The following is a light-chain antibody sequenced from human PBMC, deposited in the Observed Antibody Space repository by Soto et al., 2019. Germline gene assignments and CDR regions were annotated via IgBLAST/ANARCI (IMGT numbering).Light chain of an antibody. Sequence: DIQMTQSPSSLSASVGDRVTITCRASQSISSYLNWYQQKPGEAPKLLIYAASSLQSGVPSRFSGSGSGTNFSLTINSLQPEDYATYYCQQSYNIQALTFGGGTKVDIK. V-gene: IGKV1-39*01. J-gene: IGKJ4*01. CDR2: AAS. CDR3: QQSYNIQALT. CDR1: QSISSY.